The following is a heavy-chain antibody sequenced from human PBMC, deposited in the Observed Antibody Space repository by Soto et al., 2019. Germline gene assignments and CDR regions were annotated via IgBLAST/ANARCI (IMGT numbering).Heavy chain of an antibody. D-gene: IGHD6-19*01. J-gene: IGHJ5*02. V-gene: IGHV3-30*09. CDR3: ATPRASLQWPPFDP. Sequence: QVKLVESGGGVVQSGGSRRLSCEASGFRFSSYSIHWVRQAPGKGLEWVAVISSDGSSSDFADSVKGRFAISRDNSRNNTVYLQMNNLRPDDTAVYYCATPRASLQWPPFDPWGHGTLVSVSS. CDR1: GFRFSSYS. CDR2: ISSDGSSS.